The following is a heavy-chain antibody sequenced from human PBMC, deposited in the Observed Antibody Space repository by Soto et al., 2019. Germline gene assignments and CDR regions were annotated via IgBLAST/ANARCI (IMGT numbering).Heavy chain of an antibody. CDR2: ISSSSSTT. CDR3: AKDRAVTTVDAFDI. V-gene: IGHV3-23*01. D-gene: IGHD4-17*01. J-gene: IGHJ3*02. CDR1: GFTFSSYS. Sequence: PGGSLRLSCAASGFTFSSYSMNWVRQATGKGLEWVSSISSSSSTTYYAASVKGRFTISRDNSKNTLYLQMNSLRAEDTSVYYCAKDRAVTTVDAFDIWGQGTMVTVSS.